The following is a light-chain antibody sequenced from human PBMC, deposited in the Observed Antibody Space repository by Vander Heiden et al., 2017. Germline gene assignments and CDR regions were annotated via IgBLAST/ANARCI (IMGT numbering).Light chain of an antibody. V-gene: IGKV4-1*01. CDR2: WAS. CDR1: QSVLYSSNNKNY. J-gene: IGKJ2*01. CDR3: QQYYSTPYT. Sequence: DIVITQSPASLASSLGERATINCKSSQSVLYSSNNKNYLAWYQQKPGQPPKLLIYWASTRESGVPDRFSGSGSGTDFTLTISSLQAEDVAVYYCQQYYSTPYTFGQGTKLEIK.